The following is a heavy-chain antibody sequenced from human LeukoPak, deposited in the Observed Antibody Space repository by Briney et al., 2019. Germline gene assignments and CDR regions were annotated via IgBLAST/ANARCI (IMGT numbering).Heavy chain of an antibody. Sequence: GESLKISCKGSGYNFTSNWISWVRQMPGKGLEWMVRIDPSDSYNDYSPSFQGHVTISVDKSTSTAYLQWSSLKASDTAMYYCARQPFGYNYIFDYWGQGSLVTVSS. D-gene: IGHD5-24*01. J-gene: IGHJ4*02. CDR2: IDPSDSYN. V-gene: IGHV5-10-1*01. CDR1: GYNFTSNW. CDR3: ARQPFGYNYIFDY.